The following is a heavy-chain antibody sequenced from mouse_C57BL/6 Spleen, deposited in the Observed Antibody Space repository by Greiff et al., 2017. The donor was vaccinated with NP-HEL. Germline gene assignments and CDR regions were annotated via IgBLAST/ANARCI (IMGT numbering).Heavy chain of an antibody. CDR2: IYPGDGDT. CDR3: ARSEDYYGKGDY. CDR1: GYAFSSSW. Sequence: VQLQQSGPELVKPGASVKISCKASGYAFSSSWMNWVKQRPGKGLEWIGRIYPGDGDTNYNGKFKGKATLTADNSSSTAYMQLSSLTSEDSAVYFCARSEDYYGKGDYWGQGTSVTVSS. J-gene: IGHJ4*01. V-gene: IGHV1-82*01. D-gene: IGHD2-1*01.